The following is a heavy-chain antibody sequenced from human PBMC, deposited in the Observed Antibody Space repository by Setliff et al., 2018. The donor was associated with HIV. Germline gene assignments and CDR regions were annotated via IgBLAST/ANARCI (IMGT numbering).Heavy chain of an antibody. V-gene: IGHV4-59*11. J-gene: IGHJ6*03. D-gene: IGHD2-2*01. CDR1: GGSISGHY. CDR2: TFYTGST. Sequence: SETLSLTCTVSGGSISGHYWGWIRQPPGKGLEWIAYTFYTGSTNYNPSLKSRVTISVDTSKNQFFLKLSSVTAADTAVYYCVRGYCSSTTCYDDYYYMDVWGKGSTVTVSS. CDR3: VRGYCSSTTCYDDYYYMDV.